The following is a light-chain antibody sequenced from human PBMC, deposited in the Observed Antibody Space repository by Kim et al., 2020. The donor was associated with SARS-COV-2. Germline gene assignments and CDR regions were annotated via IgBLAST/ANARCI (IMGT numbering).Light chain of an antibody. CDR3: QQLNGFPLT. CDR2: STS. V-gene: IGKV1-12*01. J-gene: IGKJ4*01. CDR1: ENIGSW. Sequence: SASVGDRVTIPGRASENIGSWLAWYQQKPGKAPSLLIYSTSTLHSGVPSRFSGSGSGTDFTLTVSSLQPEDSAVYYCQQLNGFPLTFGGGTKLEI.